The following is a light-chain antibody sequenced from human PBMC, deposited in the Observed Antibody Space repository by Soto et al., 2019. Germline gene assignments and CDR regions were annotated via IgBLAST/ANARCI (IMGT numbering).Light chain of an antibody. J-gene: IGLJ3*02. CDR1: SSDVGGYNY. V-gene: IGLV2-8*01. CDR2: EVS. CDR3: SSYAGSNNWV. Sequence: QSVLTQPPSAYGSPGQSVAISCTGTSSDVGGYNYVSWYQQHPGKAPKHMIYEVSKRPSGVPDRFSGSKSGNTASLTVSGLQAEDEADYYCSSYAGSNNWVFGGGTKLTVL.